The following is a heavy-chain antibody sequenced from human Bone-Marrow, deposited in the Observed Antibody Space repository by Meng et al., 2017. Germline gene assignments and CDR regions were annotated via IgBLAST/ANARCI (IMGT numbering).Heavy chain of an antibody. CDR2: IYSGGST. CDR1: GFTFSTVG. J-gene: IGHJ4*02. CDR3: ASSIATRPVADY. Sequence: EVRLLESGGGLVQPGGSLRLSCAASGFTFSTVGMNWVRQAPGKGLEWVSVIYSGGSTYYADSVKGRFTISRDNSKNTLYLQMNSLRAEDTAVYYCASSIATRPVADYWGQGTLVTVSS. D-gene: IGHD6-6*01. V-gene: IGHV3-66*01.